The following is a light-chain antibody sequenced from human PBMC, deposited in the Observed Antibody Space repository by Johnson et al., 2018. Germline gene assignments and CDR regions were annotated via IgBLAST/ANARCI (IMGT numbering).Light chain of an antibody. CDR1: SSNIGNNY. J-gene: IGLJ1*01. V-gene: IGLV1-51*02. CDR3: GTWDSSLSDGNV. CDR2: ENN. Sequence: QSVLTQPPSVSAAPGQKVTISCSGSSSNIGNNYVSWYQQLPGTAPKLLIYENNKRPSGIPDRFSGSKSGTSATLGITGLQTGDEADYYCGTWDSSLSDGNVFVTGTKVTVL.